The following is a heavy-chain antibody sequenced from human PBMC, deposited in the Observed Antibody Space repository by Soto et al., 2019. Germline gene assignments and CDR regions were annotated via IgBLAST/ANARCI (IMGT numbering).Heavy chain of an antibody. CDR1: GGSISSGGYF. CDR2: IYYSEKT. D-gene: IGHD3-3*02. Sequence: QVQLQESGPGLVKPSQTLSLTCTVSGGSISSGGYFWNWIRQHPGKGLEWIGYIYYSEKTYYNPSLKSRVTISVDPSKNQFSLKLSSVTAADTAVYYCARAPLISIFFAYGMDVWGQGTTVTVSS. J-gene: IGHJ6*02. V-gene: IGHV4-31*03. CDR3: ARAPLISIFFAYGMDV.